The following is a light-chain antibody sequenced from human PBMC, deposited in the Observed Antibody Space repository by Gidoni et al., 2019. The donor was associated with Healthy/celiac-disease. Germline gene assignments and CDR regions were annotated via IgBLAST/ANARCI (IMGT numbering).Light chain of an antibody. Sequence: QAVVTPEPSLTVSPGGTVTLTCGSSTGAVTSGHYPYWFQQKPGQAPRTLIYDTSNKHSWTPARFSGSLLGGKAALTLSGAQPEDEAEYYCLLSYSGARGVFGGGTKLTVL. CDR3: LLSYSGARGV. CDR1: TGAVTSGHY. V-gene: IGLV7-46*01. J-gene: IGLJ3*02. CDR2: DTS.